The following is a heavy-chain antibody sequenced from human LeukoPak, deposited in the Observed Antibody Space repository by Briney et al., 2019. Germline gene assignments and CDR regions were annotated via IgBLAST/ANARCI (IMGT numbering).Heavy chain of an antibody. V-gene: IGHV1-8*01. J-gene: IGHJ3*02. Sequence: ASVKVSCKASGYIFTSYDINWVRQATGQGLEWMGWMNPNSGNTGYAQKFQGRVTMTSNTSISTAYMELSSLRSEDTAVYYCARRGSLGYCSGGSCYNDAFDIWGQGTMVTVSS. CDR2: MNPNSGNT. CDR3: ARRGSLGYCSGGSCYNDAFDI. CDR1: GYIFTSYD. D-gene: IGHD2-15*01.